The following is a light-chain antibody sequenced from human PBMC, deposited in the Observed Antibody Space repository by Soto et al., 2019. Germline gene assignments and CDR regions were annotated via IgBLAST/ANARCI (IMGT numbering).Light chain of an antibody. V-gene: IGKV3-20*01. CDR1: QSFGASY. Sequence: EIVLTQSPGTLSLSPGERATLSCRASQSFGASYLAWYQQKPGQAPRLLIYSASTRATGIPDRFSGSGSGTDFTLTISRLEPEDFAVYYCQHYGSSLFTFGPGTKVDIK. J-gene: IGKJ3*01. CDR2: SAS. CDR3: QHYGSSLFT.